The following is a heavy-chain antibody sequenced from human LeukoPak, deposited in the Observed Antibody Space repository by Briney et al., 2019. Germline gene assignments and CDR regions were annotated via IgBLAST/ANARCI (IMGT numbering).Heavy chain of an antibody. D-gene: IGHD5-18*01. CDR2: ISYDGSNK. CDR3: ARDAWNGYGRTFLDY. V-gene: IGHV3-30*04. CDR1: GFTFSSYA. J-gene: IGHJ4*02. Sequence: GGSLRLSCAASGFTFSSYAMHWVRQAPGKGLEWVAVISYDGSNKYYADSVKGRFTISRDNSQNTVYLQMNTLRVEDTALYYCARDAWNGYGRTFLDYWGQGTLVTVSS.